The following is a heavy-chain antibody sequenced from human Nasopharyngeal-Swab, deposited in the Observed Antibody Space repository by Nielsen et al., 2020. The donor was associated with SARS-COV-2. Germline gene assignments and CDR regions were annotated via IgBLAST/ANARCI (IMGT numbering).Heavy chain of an antibody. V-gene: IGHV1-24*01. J-gene: IGHJ4*02. CDR3: ATGYAYCGGDCFIDY. Sequence: ASVKVSCKVSGYTLTELSMHWVRQAPGKGLGWMGGFDPEDGETIYAQKFQGRVTMTEDTSTDTAYMELSSLRSEDTAVYYCATGYAYCGGDCFIDYWGQGTLVTVSS. CDR2: FDPEDGET. D-gene: IGHD2-21*02. CDR1: GYTLTELS.